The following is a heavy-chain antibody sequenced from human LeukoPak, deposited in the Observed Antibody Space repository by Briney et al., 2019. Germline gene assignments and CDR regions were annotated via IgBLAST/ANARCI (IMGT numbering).Heavy chain of an antibody. CDR1: GFTFSSYA. CDR3: AKLVPSDDFWSGYLGWFDP. Sequence: GGSLRLSCAASGFTFSSYAMSWVRQAPGKGLEWVSAISGSGGSTYYADSVKGRFTISRDNSKNTLCLQMNSLRAEDTAVYYCAKLVPSDDFWSGYLGWFDPWGQGTLVTVSS. V-gene: IGHV3-23*01. J-gene: IGHJ5*02. D-gene: IGHD3-3*01. CDR2: ISGSGGST.